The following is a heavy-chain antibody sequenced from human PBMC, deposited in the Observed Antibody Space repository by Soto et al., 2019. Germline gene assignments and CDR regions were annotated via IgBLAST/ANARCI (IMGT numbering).Heavy chain of an antibody. J-gene: IGHJ5*02. V-gene: IGHV1-18*01. Sequence: ASVKLSSKASGYTFTSSGISWARHAPGQGLEWMGWISAYNGNTNYAQKLQGRVTMTTDTSTSTAYMELRSLRSDDTAVYYCARDALRYFYRPEHSSGQGTLVTV. D-gene: IGHD3-9*01. CDR2: ISAYNGNT. CDR1: GYTFTSSG. CDR3: ARDALRYFYRPEHS.